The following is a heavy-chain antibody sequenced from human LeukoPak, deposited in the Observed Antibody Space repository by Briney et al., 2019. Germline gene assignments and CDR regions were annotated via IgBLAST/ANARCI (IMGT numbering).Heavy chain of an antibody. CDR3: ARVPQNYYDSSGYYYVLDY. D-gene: IGHD3-22*01. V-gene: IGHV3-23*01. J-gene: IGHJ4*02. CDR1: GFTFSSYT. CDR2: ITTGDGNT. Sequence: GGSLRLSCTASGFTFSSYTMTWVRQAPGKGLKWVSTITTGDGNTYYADSVKGRFTVSRDDSKNTLYLQMNSLRAEDTAVYYCARVPQNYYDSSGYYYVLDYWGQGTLVTVSS.